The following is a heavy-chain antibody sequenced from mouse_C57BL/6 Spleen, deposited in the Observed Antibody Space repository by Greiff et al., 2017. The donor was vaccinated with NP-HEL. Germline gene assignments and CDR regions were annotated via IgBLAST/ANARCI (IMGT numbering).Heavy chain of an antibody. J-gene: IGHJ2*01. CDR3: ASGLYY. D-gene: IGHD3-1*01. V-gene: IGHV1-18*01. Sequence: VQLKESGPELVKPGASVKIPCKASGYTFTDYNMDWVKQSHGKSLEWIGDINPNNGGTIYNQKFKGKATLTVDKSSSTAYMELRSLTSEDTAVYYCASGLYYWGQGTTLTVSS. CDR1: GYTFTDYN. CDR2: INPNNGGT.